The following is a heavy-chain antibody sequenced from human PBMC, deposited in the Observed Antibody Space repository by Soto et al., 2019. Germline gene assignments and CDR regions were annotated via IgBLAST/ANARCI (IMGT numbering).Heavy chain of an antibody. D-gene: IGHD3-10*01. CDR1: GYTLTELS. V-gene: IGHV1-24*01. Sequence: GASVKVSCKVSGYTLTELSMHWVRQAPGKGLEWMGGFDPEDGETIYAQKFQGRVTMTEDTSTDTAYMELSSLRSEDTAVYYCATTLLITMVQGLHRDGKYVWARRTTVTVSS. CDR3: ATTLLITMVQGLHRDGKYV. J-gene: IGHJ6*02. CDR2: FDPEDGET.